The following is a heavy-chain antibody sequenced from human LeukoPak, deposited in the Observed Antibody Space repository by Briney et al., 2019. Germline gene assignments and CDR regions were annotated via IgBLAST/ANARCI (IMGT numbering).Heavy chain of an antibody. CDR2: ISSSGSTI. Sequence: TGGSLRLSCAASGFTFNSYEMNWVRQAPGKGLEWVSYISSSGSTIYYADSVKGRFTISRDNAKNSLYLQMNSLRAEDTAVYYCARDGSSYSGSYLPYYYYGMDVWGQGTTVTVSS. D-gene: IGHD1-26*01. CDR1: GFTFNSYE. CDR3: ARDGSSYSGSYLPYYYYGMDV. V-gene: IGHV3-48*03. J-gene: IGHJ6*02.